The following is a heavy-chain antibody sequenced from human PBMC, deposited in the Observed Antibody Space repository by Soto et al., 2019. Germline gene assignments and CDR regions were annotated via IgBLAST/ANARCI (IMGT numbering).Heavy chain of an antibody. CDR3: ARHDVVRRPFDY. V-gene: IGHV4-59*08. J-gene: IGHJ4*02. CDR2: IYYSGST. Sequence: TSETLSLTCTVSGGSISGYYGSWIRQPPGKGLEWIGYIYYSGSTNYNPSLKSRVTISVDTSKNQFSLKLSSVTAADTAVYYCARHDVVRRPFDYWGQGTLVTVSS. D-gene: IGHD3-10*01. CDR1: GGSISGYY.